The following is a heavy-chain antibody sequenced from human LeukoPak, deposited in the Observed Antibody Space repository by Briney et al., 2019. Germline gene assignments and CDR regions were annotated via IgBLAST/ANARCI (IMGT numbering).Heavy chain of an antibody. CDR2: IYYSGST. CDR1: GGSISSYY. V-gene: IGHV4-59*01. J-gene: IGHJ4*02. CDR3: ARARRNYDSSGQSYYYFDY. Sequence: PSETLSLTCTVSGGSISSYYWSWIRQPPGKGLEWIGKIYYSGSTNSNPSLKSRVTISVDTSKNQFSLKLSSVTAADTAVYYCARARRNYDSSGQSYYYFDYWGQGTLVTVSS. D-gene: IGHD3-22*01.